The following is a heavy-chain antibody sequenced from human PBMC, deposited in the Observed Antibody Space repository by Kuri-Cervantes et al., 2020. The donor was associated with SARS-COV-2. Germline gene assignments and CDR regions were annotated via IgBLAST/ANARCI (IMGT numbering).Heavy chain of an antibody. V-gene: IGHV1-69*05. CDR3: ARVRGYSYGYRGDYYMDV. J-gene: IGHJ6*03. CDR1: GGTFSSYA. CDR2: IIPIFGTA. Sequence: SVKVSCKASGGTFSSYAISWVRQAPGQGLEWMGGIIPIFGTANYARKFQGRVTITTDESTSTAYMELSSLRSEDTAVYYCARVRGYSYGYRGDYYMDVWGKGTTVTVSS. D-gene: IGHD5-18*01.